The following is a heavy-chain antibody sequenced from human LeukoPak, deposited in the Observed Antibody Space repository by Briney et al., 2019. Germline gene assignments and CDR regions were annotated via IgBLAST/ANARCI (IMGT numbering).Heavy chain of an antibody. V-gene: IGHV1-24*01. CDR1: GYTLTELS. D-gene: IGHD2-15*01. CDR3: ATVGVYCSGGSCYSELDRFDY. CDR2: SDPEDGET. J-gene: IGHJ4*02. Sequence: ASVKVSCKVSGYTLTELSMHWVRQAPGKGLEWIGGSDPEDGETIYAQKFQGRVTMTEDTSTDTAYMELSSLRSEDTAAYYCATVGVYCSGGSCYSELDRFDYWGQGTLVTVSS.